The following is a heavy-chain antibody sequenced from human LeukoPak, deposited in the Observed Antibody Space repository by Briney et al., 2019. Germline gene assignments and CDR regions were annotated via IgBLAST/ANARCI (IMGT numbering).Heavy chain of an antibody. D-gene: IGHD1-1*01. Sequence: GGSLRLSCAASGFTFSDYYMSWIRQAPGKGLEWVSYISSSGSTIYYADSVRGRFTISRDNAKNSLYLQMNSLRAEDTAVYYCARGSGTYYYYYYMDVWGKGTTVTVSS. CDR3: ARGSGTYYYYYYMDV. J-gene: IGHJ6*03. V-gene: IGHV3-11*04. CDR2: ISSSGSTI. CDR1: GFTFSDYY.